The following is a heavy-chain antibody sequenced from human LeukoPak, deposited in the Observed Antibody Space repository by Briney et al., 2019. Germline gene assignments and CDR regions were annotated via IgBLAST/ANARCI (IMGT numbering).Heavy chain of an antibody. CDR2: ISAYNGNT. V-gene: IGHV1-18*01. Sequence: ASVKVSCKASGYTFTSYAMHWVRQAPGQRLEWMGWISAYNGNTNYAQKLQGRVTMTTDTSTSTAYMELRSLRSDDTAVYYCARDGSGNYGDYQWYYYYYGMDVWGQGTTVTVSS. D-gene: IGHD4-17*01. CDR3: ARDGSGNYGDYQWYYYYYGMDV. J-gene: IGHJ6*02. CDR1: GYTFTSYA.